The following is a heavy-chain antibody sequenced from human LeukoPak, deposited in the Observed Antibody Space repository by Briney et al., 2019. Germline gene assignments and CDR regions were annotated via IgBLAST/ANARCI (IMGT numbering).Heavy chain of an antibody. D-gene: IGHD2-15*01. V-gene: IGHV3-30*02. CDR2: IRYDGSNK. CDR1: GFTFSSYG. CDR3: ARDGGGYCSGGSCYYMDV. J-gene: IGHJ6*03. Sequence: GGSLRLSCAASGFTFSSYGMHWVRQAPGKGLEWVAFIRYDGSNKYYADSVKGRFTISRDNSKNTLYLQMNSLRAEDTAVYYCARDGGGYCSGGSCYYMDVWGKGTTVTISS.